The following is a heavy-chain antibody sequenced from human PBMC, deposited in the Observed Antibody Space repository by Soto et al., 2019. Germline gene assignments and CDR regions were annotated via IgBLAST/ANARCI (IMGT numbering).Heavy chain of an antibody. CDR1: GFTFSSYA. CDR3: AKDPYYGDLAPFDY. CDR2: ISGSGGST. J-gene: IGHJ4*02. V-gene: IGHV3-23*01. D-gene: IGHD4-17*01. Sequence: QSGGSLRLSCAASGFTFSSYAMSWVRQAPGKGLEWVSAISGSGGSTYYADSVKGRFTISRDNSKNTLYLQMNSLRAEDTAVYYCAKDPYYGDLAPFDYWGQGTLVTVSS.